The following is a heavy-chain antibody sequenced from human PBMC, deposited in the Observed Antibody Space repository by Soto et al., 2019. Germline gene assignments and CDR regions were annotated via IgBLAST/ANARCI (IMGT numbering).Heavy chain of an antibody. CDR2: ISAYNGNT. Sequence: ASVKVSCKASGYTFTSYGISWVRQAPGQGLEWMGWISAYNGNTNYAQKLQGRVTMTTDTSTSTAYMELRSLRSDDTAVYYCARDQSYYDFWSGYQRGWFDPWGQGTLVTVSS. V-gene: IGHV1-18*01. CDR3: ARDQSYYDFWSGYQRGWFDP. D-gene: IGHD3-3*01. J-gene: IGHJ5*02. CDR1: GYTFTSYG.